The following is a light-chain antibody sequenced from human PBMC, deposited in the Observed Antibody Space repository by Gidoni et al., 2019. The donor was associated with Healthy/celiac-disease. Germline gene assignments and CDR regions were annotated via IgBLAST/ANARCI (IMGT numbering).Light chain of an antibody. CDR1: QSISRY. CDR2: AAS. CDR3: QQSYSTPLT. J-gene: IGKJ4*01. Sequence: IQMTQSPSSLYASVGDRVTITCRESQSISRYLNLYQQKPGKAPKLLIYAASSLQSGVPSRFSGSGSGTDFTLTISSLQPEAFATYYCQQSYSTPLTFGGGTKVEIK. V-gene: IGKV1-39*01.